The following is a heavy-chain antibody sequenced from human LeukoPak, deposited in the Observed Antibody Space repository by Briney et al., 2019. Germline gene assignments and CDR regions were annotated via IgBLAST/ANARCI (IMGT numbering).Heavy chain of an antibody. CDR3: ARDIESDIVVVPAAFLFDY. CDR2: INPNSGGT. J-gene: IGHJ4*02. V-gene: IGHV1-2*02. CDR1: GYTFTGYY. D-gene: IGHD2-2*01. Sequence: GASVKVSCKASGYTFTGYYMHWVRQAPGQGLEWMGWINPNSGGTNYAQKFQGRVTMTRDTSISTAYMELSRLRSDDTAVYYCARDIESDIVVVPAAFLFDYWGQGTPVTVSS.